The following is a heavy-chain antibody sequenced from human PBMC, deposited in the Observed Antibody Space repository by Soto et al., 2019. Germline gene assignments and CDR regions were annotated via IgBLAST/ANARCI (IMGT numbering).Heavy chain of an antibody. V-gene: IGHV3-30-3*01. D-gene: IGHD6-13*01. J-gene: IGHJ4*02. Sequence: GGSLRLSCAASGFTFSSYAMHWVRQAPGKGLEWVAVISYDGSNKYYADSVKGRFTISRDNSKNTLYLQMNSLRAEDTAVYYCARARVAAEKLFSYFDYWGQGTLVTVSS. CDR2: ISYDGSNK. CDR1: GFTFSSYA. CDR3: ARARVAAEKLFSYFDY.